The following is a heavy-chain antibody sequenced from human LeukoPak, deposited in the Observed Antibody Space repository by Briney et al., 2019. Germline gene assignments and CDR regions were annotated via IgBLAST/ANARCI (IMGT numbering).Heavy chain of an antibody. CDR3: ARDKRVPVPATHGGFDY. Sequence: SETLSLTCTVSGASISSYYWSWIRQPPGKGLEWIGYIDYSGSTNHNPSLKSRVTISVDTSKNQFSLKLSSVTAADTAVYYCARDKRVPVPATHGGFDYWGQGTLVTVSS. J-gene: IGHJ4*02. D-gene: IGHD2-15*01. CDR2: IDYSGST. V-gene: IGHV4-59*01. CDR1: GASISSYY.